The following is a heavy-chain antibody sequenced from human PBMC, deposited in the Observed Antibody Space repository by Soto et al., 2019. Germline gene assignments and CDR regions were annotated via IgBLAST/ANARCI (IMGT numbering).Heavy chain of an antibody. J-gene: IGHJ3*01. Sequence: SETLSLTCTVSGGSISSYYWSWIRQPPGKGLEWIGYIYYSGSTNYNPSLKSRVTISVDTSKNQFSLKLTSVTAADTAVYYCARRYGSALDFWGQGTMVTVSS. V-gene: IGHV4-59*01. D-gene: IGHD3-10*01. CDR1: GGSISSYY. CDR2: IYYSGST. CDR3: ARRYGSALDF.